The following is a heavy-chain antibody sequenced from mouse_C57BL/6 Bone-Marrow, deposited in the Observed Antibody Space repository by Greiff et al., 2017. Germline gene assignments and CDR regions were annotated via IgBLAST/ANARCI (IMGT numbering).Heavy chain of an antibody. CDR3: VVPIPSPHPRESQPAWFAY. D-gene: IGHD6-1*01. V-gene: IGHV1-81*01. Sequence: VMLVESGAELARPGASVKLSCKASGYTFTSYGISWVKQRTGQGLEWIGEIYPRSGNTYYNEKFKGKAPLTADKSSSTAYMELRSLTSEDSAVYSCVVPIPSPHPRESQPAWFAYWGQGTLVTVSA. CDR2: IYPRSGNT. J-gene: IGHJ3*01. CDR1: GYTFTSYG.